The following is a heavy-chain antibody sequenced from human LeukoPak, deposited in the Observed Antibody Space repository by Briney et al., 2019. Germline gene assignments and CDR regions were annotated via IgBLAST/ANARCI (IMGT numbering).Heavy chain of an antibody. CDR2: IYYSGST. D-gene: IGHD3-10*01. J-gene: IGHJ4*02. Sequence: SETLSLTCTVSGGSISSSSYYWGWIRQPPGKGLEWIGSIYYSGSTYYNPSLKSRVTISVDTSKNQFSLKLSSVTAADTAVYYCASRDDTMVRGVTPDYWGQGTLVTVSS. CDR3: ASRDDTMVRGVTPDY. CDR1: GGSISSSSYY. V-gene: IGHV4-39*01.